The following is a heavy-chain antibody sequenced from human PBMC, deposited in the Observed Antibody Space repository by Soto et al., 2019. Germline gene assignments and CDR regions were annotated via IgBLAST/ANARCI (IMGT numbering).Heavy chain of an antibody. CDR1: GFTFDIYT. CDR2: INWDGDKK. Sequence: GGSLRLSCAAYGFTFDIYTMHWVRQAPGKGLEWVSLINWDGDKKYYAESVKGRFTISRDNGINSLYLQMNSLRTEDTALYYCAKVREGGTWYGMDVWGQGTTVTVSS. V-gene: IGHV3-43*01. J-gene: IGHJ6*02. D-gene: IGHD2-15*01. CDR3: AKVREGGTWYGMDV.